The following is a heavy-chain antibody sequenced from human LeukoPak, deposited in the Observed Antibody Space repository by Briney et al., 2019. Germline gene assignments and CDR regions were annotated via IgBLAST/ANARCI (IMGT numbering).Heavy chain of an antibody. D-gene: IGHD4-17*01. CDR1: GFPFSTYA. CDR2: ISGSGGDT. CDR3: AKGGVYGDYYFDY. J-gene: IGHJ4*02. V-gene: IGHV3-23*01. Sequence: GGSLRLSCAASGFPFSTYAMSWVRQASGKGLEWVSVISGSGGDTYYADSVKGRFTISGDNSKNTVYLQMNSLRAEDTALYYCAKGGVYGDYYFDYWGQGTQVTVSP.